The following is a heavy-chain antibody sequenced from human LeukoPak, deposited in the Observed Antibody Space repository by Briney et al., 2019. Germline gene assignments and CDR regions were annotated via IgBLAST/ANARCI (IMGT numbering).Heavy chain of an antibody. CDR3: AKAFSSWYSEPFDY. J-gene: IGHJ4*02. CDR2: IRGNGEST. Sequence: GGSLRLSCAASGFTFSNYALIWVRQAPGKGLEWVSAIRGNGESTSYADSVKGRFTISRDNSKNTLYLQMNSLRAEDTAVYYCAKAFSSWYSEPFDYWGQGTLVTVSS. CDR1: GFTFSNYA. V-gene: IGHV3-23*01. D-gene: IGHD6-13*01.